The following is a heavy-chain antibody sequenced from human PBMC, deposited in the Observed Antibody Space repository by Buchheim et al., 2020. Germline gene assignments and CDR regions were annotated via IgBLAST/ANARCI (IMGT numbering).Heavy chain of an antibody. J-gene: IGHJ4*02. Sequence: EVQLVDSGGALVKPGGSLRLSCVASGFTFTSDWMTWVRQAPGEGLEWVGRIKSKSDGGNTDYAAPVNGSFIISRDDSKDTLYLQMNSLMTEDTGVYYCTRGSIAYGTLDNWGQGTL. D-gene: IGHD4-17*01. CDR3: TRGSIAYGTLDN. CDR2: IKSKSDGGNT. V-gene: IGHV3-15*02. CDR1: GFTFTSDW.